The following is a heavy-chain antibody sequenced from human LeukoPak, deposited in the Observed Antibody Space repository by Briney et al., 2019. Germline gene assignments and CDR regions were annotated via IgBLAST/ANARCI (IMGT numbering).Heavy chain of an antibody. CDR2: IYHSGST. CDR1: GGSISSSNW. CDR3: ARSPYYDSSGPNRDY. Sequence: PSGTLSLTCAVSGGSISSSNWWSWVRQPPGKGLEWIGEIYHSGSTNYNPSLKSRVTISVDKSKNQFSLKLSSVTAADTAVYYCARSPYYDSSGPNRDYWGQGTLVTVSS. V-gene: IGHV4-4*02. D-gene: IGHD3-22*01. J-gene: IGHJ4*02.